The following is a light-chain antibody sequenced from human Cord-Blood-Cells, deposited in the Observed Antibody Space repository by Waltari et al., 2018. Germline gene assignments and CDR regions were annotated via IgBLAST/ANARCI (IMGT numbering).Light chain of an antibody. J-gene: IGLJ2*01. CDR3: SSYTSSSNVV. V-gene: IGLV2-14*01. CDR1: SSDVGGYNY. Sequence: QSALTQPASVSGSPGQSITISCTGTSSDVGGYNYVSWYQQHPGKAPKLLIYDVSNRPSGVSNRFSGSKAGNTASLTSSGLQAEDEADYDCSSYTSSSNVVFGGGTKLTVL. CDR2: DVS.